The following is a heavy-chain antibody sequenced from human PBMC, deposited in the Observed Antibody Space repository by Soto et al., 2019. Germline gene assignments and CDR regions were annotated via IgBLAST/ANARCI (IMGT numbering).Heavy chain of an antibody. D-gene: IGHD5-12*01. J-gene: IGHJ4*02. CDR2: ISGSGVGT. CDR3: AKGDIPNEY. CDR1: GFTFSSFA. Sequence: GGSLRLSCAASGFTFSSFAMTWVRQAPGKGLEWVSTISGSGVGTYYADSVQGRFTISRDSSKNTLYLQMNSLRAEDTAVYYCAKGDIPNEYWGQGTLVTVS. V-gene: IGHV3-23*01.